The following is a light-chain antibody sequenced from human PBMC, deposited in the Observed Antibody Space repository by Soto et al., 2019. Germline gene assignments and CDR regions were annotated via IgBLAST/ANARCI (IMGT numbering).Light chain of an antibody. V-gene: IGKV1-5*01. CDR2: DAS. CDR1: QSISSW. J-gene: IGKJ4*01. Sequence: DMQMSQSPSALSASVGDRVTITCRASQSISSWLAWYQLKPGKAPKLLIYDASSLQSGVPSRFSGSGSGTEFSLTISCLQPDDFATYCCQQCNSYSPLTFGGGGKVAIK. CDR3: QQCNSYSPLT.